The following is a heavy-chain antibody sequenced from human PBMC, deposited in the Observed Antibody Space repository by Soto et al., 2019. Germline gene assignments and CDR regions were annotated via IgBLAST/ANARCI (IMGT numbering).Heavy chain of an antibody. CDR3: ARDNSSSFLSLDYYYYYGMDV. CDR1: GGTFSSYA. J-gene: IGHJ6*02. CDR2: IIPIFGTA. Sequence: EASVKVSCKASGGTFSSYAISWVRQAPGQGLEWMGGIIPIFGTANYAQKFQGRVTITADESTSTAYMELSSLRSEDTAVYYCARDNSSSFLSLDYYYYYGMDVWGQGTTVTVSS. V-gene: IGHV1-69*13. D-gene: IGHD6-6*01.